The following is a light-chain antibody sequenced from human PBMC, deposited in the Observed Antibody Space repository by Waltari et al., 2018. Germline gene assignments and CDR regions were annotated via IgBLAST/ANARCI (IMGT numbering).Light chain of an antibody. J-gene: IGKJ1*01. CDR1: QSLSTF. Sequence: QLTQSPSSLAASGRSRVTLNCRAKQSLSTFLHWYQQKPGKAPKLLIYDASSLQSGVPSRFSGSGSGTDFTLTISSLQPEDFATYYCQHSYSLPRTFGQGTKVEIK. V-gene: IGKV1-39*01. CDR3: QHSYSLPRT. CDR2: DAS.